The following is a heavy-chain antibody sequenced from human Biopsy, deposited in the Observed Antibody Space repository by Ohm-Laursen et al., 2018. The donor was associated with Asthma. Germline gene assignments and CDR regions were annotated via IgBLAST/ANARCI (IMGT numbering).Heavy chain of an antibody. J-gene: IGHJ3*02. Sequence: GSLRLSCAASGFKFDEYTMHWVRQAPGKGLEWVSVIYSGGGTYYADSVQGRVTISRDNSKNTLSLQMNSLRAEDTAVYYCARAYGGSFFSGSFDIWGQGTMVTVSS. CDR2: IYSGGGT. CDR3: ARAYGGSFFSGSFDI. CDR1: GFKFDEYT. V-gene: IGHV3-53*01. D-gene: IGHD4-23*01.